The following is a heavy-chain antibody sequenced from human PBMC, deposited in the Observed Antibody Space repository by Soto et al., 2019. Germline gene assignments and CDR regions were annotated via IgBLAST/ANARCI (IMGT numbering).Heavy chain of an antibody. CDR3: ARGGITPRPLDY. V-gene: IGHV1-2*02. J-gene: IGHJ4*02. D-gene: IGHD1-20*01. Sequence: GASVKGSCKASGYTLTGYYMHWVRQAPGQGLEWMGWINPNSDGTNYAQKFQGRVTMTRNTSISTAYMELSSLRSEDTAVYYCARGGITPRPLDYWGQGTLVTVSS. CDR1: GYTLTGYY. CDR2: INPNSDGT.